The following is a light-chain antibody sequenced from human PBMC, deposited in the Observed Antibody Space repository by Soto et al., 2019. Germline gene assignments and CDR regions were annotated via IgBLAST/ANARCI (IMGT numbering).Light chain of an antibody. J-gene: IGKJ1*01. CDR1: QSISSW. Sequence: DIQMTQSPYTLCAFVGDGVALTGRASQSISSWLAWYQQKPGKAPKLLIYKASSLESGVPSRFSGSGSGTEFTLTISSLQPDDFATYYCQQYNSYWTFGQGTKVDIK. CDR2: KAS. V-gene: IGKV1-5*03. CDR3: QQYNSYWT.